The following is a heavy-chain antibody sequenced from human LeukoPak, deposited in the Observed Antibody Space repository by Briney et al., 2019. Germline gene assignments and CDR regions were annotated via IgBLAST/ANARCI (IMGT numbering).Heavy chain of an antibody. J-gene: IGHJ4*02. D-gene: IGHD2-2*01. CDR3: AREVVGYCSSSSCYDLDY. CDR1: GYTFTSYG. V-gene: IGHV1-18*01. Sequence: ASVKVSRKASGYTFTSYGISWVRQAPGQGLEWMGWISAYNGNTNYAQKLQGRVTMTTDTSTSTAYMELRSLRSDDTAVYYCAREVVGYCSSSSCYDLDYWGQGTLVTVSS. CDR2: ISAYNGNT.